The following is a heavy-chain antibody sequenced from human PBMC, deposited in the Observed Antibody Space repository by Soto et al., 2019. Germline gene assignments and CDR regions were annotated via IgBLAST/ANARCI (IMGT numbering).Heavy chain of an antibody. CDR2: MNPNSGNT. J-gene: IGHJ6*03. D-gene: IGHD2-2*01. Sequence: GASVKVSCKASGDTVSIYAISWVRQATGQGLEWMGWMNPNSGNTGYAQKFQGRVTMTRNTSISTAYMELSSLRSEDTAVYYCARGSRRHVVPRIWYYYYMDVWGKGTTVTVSS. V-gene: IGHV1-8*02. CDR3: ARGSRRHVVPRIWYYYYMDV. CDR1: GDTVSIYA.